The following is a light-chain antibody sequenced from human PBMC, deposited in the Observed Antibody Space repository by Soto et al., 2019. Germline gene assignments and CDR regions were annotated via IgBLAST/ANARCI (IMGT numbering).Light chain of an antibody. V-gene: IGKV1-27*01. J-gene: IGKJ4*01. CDR2: AAS. CDR3: QKFSAVPT. CDR1: QAIYNY. Sequence: DIQMTQSPSSLSASVGDRVTITCLASQAIYNYLAWYQQKPGKVPTLLISAASTLQSGVPSRFSGSGSGTDFTLTISSLQPEDVATYYCQKFSAVPTFAGGTKVEI.